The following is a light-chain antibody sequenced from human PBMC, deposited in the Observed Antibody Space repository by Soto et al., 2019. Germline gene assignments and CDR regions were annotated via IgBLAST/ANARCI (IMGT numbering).Light chain of an antibody. CDR3: LQYDTSPFT. J-gene: IGKJ3*01. V-gene: IGKV3-20*01. Sequence: ESVLTQSPGTLSLSPGERATLSCRASQSVSSSYLAWYQQKPGQTPRLLIYGASNRATGIPDRFSGSGSGTDFTLTISRLEPEDFAVYYCLQYDTSPFTFGPGTKVDIK. CDR2: GAS. CDR1: QSVSSSY.